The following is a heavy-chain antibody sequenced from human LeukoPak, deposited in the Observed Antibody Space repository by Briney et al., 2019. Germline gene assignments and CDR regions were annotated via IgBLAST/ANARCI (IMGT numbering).Heavy chain of an antibody. CDR1: GGSISSGSYF. J-gene: IGHJ4*02. CDR3: AREGYTSSWYSGYYYFDY. V-gene: IGHV4-61*02. D-gene: IGHD6-13*01. CDR2: INTSGST. Sequence: SQTLSLTCTVSGGSISSGSYFWTWLRQPAGKRLEWIGRINTSGSTNYTPSLKSRVTISVDTSKNQFSLKLSSVTAADTAVFFCAREGYTSSWYSGYYYFDYWGQGTLVTVSS.